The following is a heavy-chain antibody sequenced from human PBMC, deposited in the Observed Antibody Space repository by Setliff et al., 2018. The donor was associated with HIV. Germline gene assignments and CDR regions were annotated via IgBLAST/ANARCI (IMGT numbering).Heavy chain of an antibody. CDR3: ARHMVATSYYFDY. V-gene: IGHV4-39*07. J-gene: IGHJ4*02. CDR2: IYYGGST. Sequence: PSETLSLTCTVSGGSISSSSYYWGWIRQPPGKGLEWIGSIYYGGSTYYNPSLKSRITISVDTSKNQFSLKLSSVTAADTAVYYCARHMVATSYYFDYWGQGTLVT. CDR1: GGSISSSSYY. D-gene: IGHD5-12*01.